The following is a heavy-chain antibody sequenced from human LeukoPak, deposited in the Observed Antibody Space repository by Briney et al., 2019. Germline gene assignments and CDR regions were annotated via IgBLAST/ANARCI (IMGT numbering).Heavy chain of an antibody. Sequence: PGGSLRLSCEVSGLTFSNYAISWVRQAPGKRLEWVSAISGSGIATYYADSVKGRVTISRDNSKNTLYLQMNSLRVEDTAVYYCAREGMAATSYYYYYYMDVWGKGTTVTISS. V-gene: IGHV3-23*01. CDR2: ISGSGIAT. CDR3: AREGMAATSYYYYYYMDV. D-gene: IGHD5-24*01. J-gene: IGHJ6*03. CDR1: GLTFSNYA.